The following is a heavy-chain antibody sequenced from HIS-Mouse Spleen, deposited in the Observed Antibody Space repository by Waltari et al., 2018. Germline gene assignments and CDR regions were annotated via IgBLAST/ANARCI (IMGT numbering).Heavy chain of an antibody. CDR2: MKPNSGNR. V-gene: IGHV1-8*01. J-gene: IGHJ3*02. CDR3: AGGSRIELAARPVAFDI. CDR1: GYTLTSYD. D-gene: IGHD6-6*01. Sequence: QVHLVQSGAEVKKPGASVKVSCKASGYTLTSYDINWLRQATGQGLEWMGWMKPNSGNRGYAQECQGRVSMTRNTSRSTAYMELGRLGSEDTALYYCAGGSRIELAARPVAFDIWGQGTRVAVSS.